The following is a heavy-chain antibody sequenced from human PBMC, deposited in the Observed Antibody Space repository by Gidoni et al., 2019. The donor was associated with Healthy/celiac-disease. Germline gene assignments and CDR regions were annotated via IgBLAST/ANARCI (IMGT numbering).Heavy chain of an antibody. J-gene: IGHJ2*01. Sequence: QLQLQESGPGLVEPSETLSLTCTVSAGSLRIISYYWGWIRQPPEKGREWIGRIYSSGSTYYNPSRKSRVTISVDTSKNQFSLKLSSVTAADTAVYYCARLLRIVGATSQRYFDLWGRGTLVTVSS. D-gene: IGHD1-26*01. CDR1: AGSLRIISYY. CDR2: IYSSGST. V-gene: IGHV4-39*01. CDR3: ARLLRIVGATSQRYFDL.